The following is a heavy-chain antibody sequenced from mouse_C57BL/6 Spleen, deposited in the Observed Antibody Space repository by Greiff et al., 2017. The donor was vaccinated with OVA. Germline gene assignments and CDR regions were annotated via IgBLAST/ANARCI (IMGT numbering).Heavy chain of an antibody. D-gene: IGHD1-1*01. CDR2: ISSGSSTI. CDR1: GFTFSDYG. V-gene: IGHV5-17*01. J-gene: IGHJ4*01. CDR3: ANTGYYAMDY. Sequence: EVKVVESGGGLVKPGGSLKLSCAASGFTFSDYGMHWVRQAPEKGLEWVAYISSGSSTIYYADTVKGRFTISRDNAKNTLFLQMTSLRSEDTAMYYCANTGYYAMDYWGQGTSVTVSS.